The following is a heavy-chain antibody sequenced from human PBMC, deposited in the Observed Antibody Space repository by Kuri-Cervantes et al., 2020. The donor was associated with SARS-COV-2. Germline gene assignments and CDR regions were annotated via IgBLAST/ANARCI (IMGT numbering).Heavy chain of an antibody. CDR2: IKQDGSEK. V-gene: IGHV3-7*01. D-gene: IGHD3-22*01. J-gene: IGHJ3*02. CDR1: GFTFSAYW. Sequence: GESLKISCAASGFTFSAYWMTWVRQAPGKGLEWVANIKQDGSEKYYVDSVKGRFTISRDNAKNSLYLQMNSLRAADTAVYYCARLWYYYDSRGRSGAFDIWGQGTMVTVSS. CDR3: ARLWYYYDSRGRSGAFDI.